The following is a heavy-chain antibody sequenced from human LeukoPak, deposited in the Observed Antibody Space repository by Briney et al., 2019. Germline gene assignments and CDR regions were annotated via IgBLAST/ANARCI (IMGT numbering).Heavy chain of an antibody. CDR2: IYTSGST. CDR1: GGSISSYY. J-gene: IGHJ4*02. D-gene: IGHD3-22*01. Sequence: PSETLSLTCTVSGGSISSYYWSWIRQPAGKGLEWIGRIYTSGSTYYNPSLKSRVTISVDTSKNQFSLKLSSVTAADTAVYYCARQILHYYDSSGYLDYWGQGTLVTVSS. V-gene: IGHV4-4*07. CDR3: ARQILHYYDSSGYLDY.